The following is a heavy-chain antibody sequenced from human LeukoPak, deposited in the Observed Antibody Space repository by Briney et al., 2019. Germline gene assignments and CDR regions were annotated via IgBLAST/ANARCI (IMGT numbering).Heavy chain of an antibody. V-gene: IGHV3-48*02. CDR3: GRGAGGGFGVFVLGFETLYGMDV. CDR2: ISSSSSTI. Sequence: GGSLRLSCAASGFTFSSYIMNWVRQAPGKGLEWGSYISSSSSTIYYADSVEGRFTISRDNAKNSLYLQMNSLRDEETAVYYCGRGAGGGFGVFVLGFETLYGMDVWGQGKTVTVS. D-gene: IGHD3-10*01. CDR1: GFTFSSYI. J-gene: IGHJ6*02.